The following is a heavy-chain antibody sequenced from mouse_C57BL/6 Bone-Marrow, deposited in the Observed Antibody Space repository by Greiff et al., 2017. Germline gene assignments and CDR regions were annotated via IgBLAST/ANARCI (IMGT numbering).Heavy chain of an antibody. Sequence: EVQLQESGGDLVKPGGSLKLSCAASGFTFSSYGMSWVRQTPDKRLEWVATISSGGSYTYYPDSVKGRFTISRDNAKNTLYLQMSSLKSEDTAMYYCASHGSYYYGSSYGYWYFDVWGTGTTVTVSS. CDR2: ISSGGSYT. CDR3: ASHGSYYYGSSYGYWYFDV. V-gene: IGHV5-6*01. D-gene: IGHD1-1*01. CDR1: GFTFSSYG. J-gene: IGHJ1*03.